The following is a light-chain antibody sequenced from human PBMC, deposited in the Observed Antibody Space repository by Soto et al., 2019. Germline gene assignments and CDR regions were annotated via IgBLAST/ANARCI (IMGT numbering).Light chain of an antibody. CDR3: QQYNSFSPWK. V-gene: IGKV1-5*03. J-gene: IGKJ1*01. CDR1: ESISIW. CDR2: KAS. Sequence: IQMTQSPSTLSASVGDRVTITFRASESISIWLAWYQQKPGKAPKLLIYKASNLESGVPSRFSGSGSGTEFTLTISSLQTDDFATYYCQQYNSFSPWKFGQGTKVDIK.